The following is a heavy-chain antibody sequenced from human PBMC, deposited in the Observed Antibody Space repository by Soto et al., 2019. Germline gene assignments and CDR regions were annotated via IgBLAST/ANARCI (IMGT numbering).Heavy chain of an antibody. J-gene: IGHJ2*01. V-gene: IGHV4-39*01. D-gene: IGHD6-13*01. Sequence: SETLSLTCTVSGGSISSSSYYWGWIRQPPGKGLEWIGIIYYSGSTYYNPSLKSRVTISVDTSKNQFSLKLSSVTAADTAVYYCARSAGYSRNWYFDLWGRGTLVTVS. CDR2: IYYSGST. CDR3: ARSAGYSRNWYFDL. CDR1: GGSISSSSYY.